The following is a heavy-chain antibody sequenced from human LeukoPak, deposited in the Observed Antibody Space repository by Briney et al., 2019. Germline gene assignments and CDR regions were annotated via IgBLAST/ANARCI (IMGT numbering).Heavy chain of an antibody. V-gene: IGHV1-8*01. Sequence: ASVKVSCKASGYTFASYDINWVRQATGQGLEWMGWMNPNSGNTGYAQKFQGRVTMTKNTSISTAYMDLSSLRSEDTAVYYCARALSWTTESYYYMDVWGKGTTVTVSS. CDR3: ARALSWTTESYYYMDV. J-gene: IGHJ6*03. D-gene: IGHD3/OR15-3a*01. CDR2: MNPNSGNT. CDR1: GYTFASYD.